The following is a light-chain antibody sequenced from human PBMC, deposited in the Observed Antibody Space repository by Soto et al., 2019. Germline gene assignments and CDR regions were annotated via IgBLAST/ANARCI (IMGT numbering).Light chain of an antibody. CDR3: QHYVGLWT. CDR1: QSITNR. Sequence: DIQMTQSPSTLSASVGDRVTITCRASQSITNRLDWYQQKPGKAPKVLIYDASRLESGVPSRFSGSGSATEFILTITSLQPDDFATYWCQHYVGLWTFSQGTKVE. V-gene: IGKV1-5*01. J-gene: IGKJ1*01. CDR2: DAS.